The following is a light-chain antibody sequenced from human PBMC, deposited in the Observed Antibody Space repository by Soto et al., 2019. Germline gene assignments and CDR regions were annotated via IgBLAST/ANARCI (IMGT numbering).Light chain of an antibody. CDR3: CSYAGSYTYG. CDR1: NSDVGGYNY. J-gene: IGLJ1*01. Sequence: QSVLAQPRSVSGSPGQSVTISCTGTNSDVGGYNYVSWYQHHPGKAPKLMIYDVLKRPSGVPDRFSGSKSGNTASLTISGLQAEDEADYYCCSYAGSYTYGFGTGTKVTVL. CDR2: DVL. V-gene: IGLV2-11*01.